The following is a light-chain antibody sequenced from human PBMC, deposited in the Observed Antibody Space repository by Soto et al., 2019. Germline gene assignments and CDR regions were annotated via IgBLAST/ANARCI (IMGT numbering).Light chain of an antibody. V-gene: IGKV3D-15*01. J-gene: IGKJ5*01. CDR3: QQYNNWPPIT. Sequence: EIVLTQSPGTLSLSPGERATLSCRASESINRNLVWYQKKPGQAPRLLIYGASSRATGIPDRFSGSGSGADFTLTISSLQSEDFAVYYCQQYNNWPPITFGQGTRLEIK. CDR2: GAS. CDR1: ESINRN.